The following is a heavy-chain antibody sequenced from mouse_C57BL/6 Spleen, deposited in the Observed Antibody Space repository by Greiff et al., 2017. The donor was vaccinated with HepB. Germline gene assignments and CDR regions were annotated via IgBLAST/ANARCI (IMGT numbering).Heavy chain of an antibody. D-gene: IGHD2-3*01. V-gene: IGHV1-64*01. CDR2: IHPNSGST. J-gene: IGHJ3*01. Sequence: QVQLQQPGAELVKPGASVKLSCKASGYTFTSYWMHWVKQRPGQGLEWIGMIHPNSGSTNYNEKFKSKATLTVDKSSSTAYMQLSSLTSEDSAVYYCARSPIPGYFLFAYWGQGTLVTVSA. CDR3: ARSPIPGYFLFAY. CDR1: GYTFTSYW.